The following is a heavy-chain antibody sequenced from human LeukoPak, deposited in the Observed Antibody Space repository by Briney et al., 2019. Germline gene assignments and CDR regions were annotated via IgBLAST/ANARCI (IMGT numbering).Heavy chain of an antibody. D-gene: IGHD3-16*02. J-gene: IGHJ4*02. CDR2: MNPNSGNT. CDR3: ARVWHDYVWGSYRNWDY. V-gene: IGHV1-8*01. CDR1: GYTFTSYD. Sequence: ASVKVSCKASGYTFTSYDINWVRPATGQGLEWMGWMNPNSGNTGYAQKFQGRVTMTRNTSISTAYMELSSLRSEDTAVYYCARVWHDYVWGSYRNWDYWGQGTLVTVSS.